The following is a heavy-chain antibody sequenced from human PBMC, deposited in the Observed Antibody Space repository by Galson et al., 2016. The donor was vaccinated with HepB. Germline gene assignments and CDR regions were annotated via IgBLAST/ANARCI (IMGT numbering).Heavy chain of an antibody. CDR3: ANDRTGGYSYGNRYYFYGMAG. CDR2: ISYDGSNK. CDR1: GFTFSYYG. V-gene: IGHV3-30*18. D-gene: IGHD5-18*01. J-gene: IGHJ6*02. Sequence: SLRLSCAASGFTFSYYGMHWVRQAPGKGLDWVTVISYDGSNKYYADSVKGRFIIYRDNSKNTLYLQMNSLRDEDTAWYYCANDRTGGYSYGNRYYFYGMAGWGQGTTVSVSS.